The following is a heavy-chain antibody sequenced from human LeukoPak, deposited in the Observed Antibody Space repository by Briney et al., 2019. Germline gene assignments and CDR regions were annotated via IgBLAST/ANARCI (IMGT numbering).Heavy chain of an antibody. CDR3: ARDWSSSWYTYYYYYYMDV. Sequence: ASVKVSCKASGYTFTGYYIHWVRQAPGQRLEWMGWINPNSGGTNYAQKFQGRVTMTRDTSISTAYMELSRLRSDDTAVYYCARDWSSSWYTYYYYYYMDVWGKGTTVTVSS. J-gene: IGHJ6*03. CDR1: GYTFTGYY. D-gene: IGHD6-13*01. CDR2: INPNSGGT. V-gene: IGHV1-2*02.